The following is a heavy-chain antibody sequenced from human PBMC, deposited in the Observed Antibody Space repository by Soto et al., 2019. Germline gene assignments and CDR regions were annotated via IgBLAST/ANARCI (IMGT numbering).Heavy chain of an antibody. Sequence: EVQLVESGGGLVQPGGSLRLSCAASGFTFSSYWMHWVRQAPGKGLVWVSRINSDGSSTSYADSVKGRFTISRDNVKSTXXLPMNSLRAEDTAVYYCARDAGVGATPRYYYGMDVWGQGTTVTVSS. J-gene: IGHJ6*02. CDR2: INSDGSST. CDR3: ARDAGVGATPRYYYGMDV. D-gene: IGHD1-26*01. V-gene: IGHV3-74*01. CDR1: GFTFSSYW.